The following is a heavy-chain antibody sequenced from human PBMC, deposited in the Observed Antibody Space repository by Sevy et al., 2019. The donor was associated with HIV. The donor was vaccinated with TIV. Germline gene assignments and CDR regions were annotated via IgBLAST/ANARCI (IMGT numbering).Heavy chain of an antibody. J-gene: IGHJ4*02. CDR3: AKDPGYSSDWYALAFYFDY. CDR1: RFTFSGYA. Sequence: GGSLRLSCAASRFTFSGYAMHWVRQAPGQGLKWVAAISYDGSIKYYADSVKGRFTISRDNSKNTLYLQMISLRAEDTAVYYCAKDPGYSSDWYALAFYFDYWGQGTLVTVSS. V-gene: IGHV3-30*18. D-gene: IGHD6-13*01. CDR2: ISYDGSIK.